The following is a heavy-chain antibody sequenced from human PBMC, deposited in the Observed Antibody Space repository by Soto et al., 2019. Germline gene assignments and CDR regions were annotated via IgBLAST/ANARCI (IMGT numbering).Heavy chain of an antibody. CDR1: GYPFTSYY. J-gene: IGHJ6*02. CDR2: INPSGGST. V-gene: IGHV1-46*01. CDR3: ARGGRRYHPTGYYYGMDV. D-gene: IGHD2-15*01. Sequence: XAVKVSCKASGYPFTSYYMHWVRQAPGQGLEWMGIINPSGGSTSYAQKFQGRVTMTRDTSTSTVYMELSSLRSEDTAVYYCARGGRRYHPTGYYYGMDVWGQGTTVTVSS.